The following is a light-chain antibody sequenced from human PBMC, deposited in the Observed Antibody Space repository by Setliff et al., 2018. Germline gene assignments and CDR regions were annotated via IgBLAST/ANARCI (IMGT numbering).Light chain of an antibody. Sequence: QSVLPQPASVSGSPGQSITISCTGTSNDVGGYDYVSWYQQYPGKAPKLIIYEVSKRPSGGSDRFSGSKSGNTASLTISGLQAEDEADYYCNSYTRRGTYVFGIGTKVTVL. V-gene: IGLV2-14*01. CDR3: NSYTRRGTYV. CDR1: SNDVGGYDY. J-gene: IGLJ1*01. CDR2: EVS.